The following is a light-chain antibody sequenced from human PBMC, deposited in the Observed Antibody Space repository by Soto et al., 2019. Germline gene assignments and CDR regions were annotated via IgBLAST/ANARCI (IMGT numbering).Light chain of an antibody. V-gene: IGKV1-5*01. CDR3: QQYNSYST. J-gene: IGKJ1*01. CDR1: QSISTW. Sequence: DIQMTQSPSTLSASVGDRVTITCRASQSISTWLAWYQQKPGKAPKLLIYDASSLESGVPSRFSGSGSGTEFTPTISSLQPEDFASYYCQQYNSYSTFGQGTKVDIK. CDR2: DAS.